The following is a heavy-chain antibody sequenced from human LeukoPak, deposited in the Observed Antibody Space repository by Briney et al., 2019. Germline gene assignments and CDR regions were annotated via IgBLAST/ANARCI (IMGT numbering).Heavy chain of an antibody. D-gene: IGHD6-19*01. V-gene: IGHV3-15*01. CDR2: IRSKTDGGTT. Sequence: GGSLRLSCAASGFTFSNAWVSWVRQAPGKGLEWVGLIRSKTDGGTTEYAAPVKGRFTISRDDSENMLYLQMNSLRAEDTAVYYCAREHSSGWSYFDYWGQGTLVTVSS. CDR1: GFTFSNAW. J-gene: IGHJ4*02. CDR3: AREHSSGWSYFDY.